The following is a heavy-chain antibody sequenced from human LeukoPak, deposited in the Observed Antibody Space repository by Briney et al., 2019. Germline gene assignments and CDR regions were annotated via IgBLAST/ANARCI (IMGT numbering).Heavy chain of an antibody. D-gene: IGHD5-18*01. J-gene: IGHJ4*02. V-gene: IGHV4-34*01. CDR1: GGSFSGYY. Sequence: SETLSLTCAVYGGSFSGYYWSWIRQPPGKGLEWIGEINHSGSTNYNPSLKSRVTISVDTSENQFSLKLSSVTAADTAVYYCASLNVDTAYWGQGTLVTVSS. CDR2: INHSGST. CDR3: ASLNVDTAY.